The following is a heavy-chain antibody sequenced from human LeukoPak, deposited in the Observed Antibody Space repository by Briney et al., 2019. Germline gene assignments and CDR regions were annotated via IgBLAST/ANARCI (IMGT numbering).Heavy chain of an antibody. D-gene: IGHD5-18*01. Sequence: SQTLSLTCTVSGGSISSGGYYWSWIRQPPGKGLERIGYMYYSGSTTYSPSLKSRVTISVDTSRNQFSLKLSSVTAADTAVYYCARRGYSYDFDYWGQGTLVTVSS. CDR2: MYYSGST. CDR3: ARRGYSYDFDY. V-gene: IGHV4-61*08. CDR1: GGSISSGGYY. J-gene: IGHJ4*02.